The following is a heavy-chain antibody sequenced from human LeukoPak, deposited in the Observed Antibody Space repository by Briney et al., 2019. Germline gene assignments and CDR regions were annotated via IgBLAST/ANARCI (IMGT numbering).Heavy chain of an antibody. CDR3: ASSLGYYDSSGYYYRY. D-gene: IGHD3-22*01. CDR1: GYTFTSYG. Sequence: GASVKVSCKASGYTFTSYGISWVRQAPGQGLEWMGGISAYNGNTNYAQKLQGRVTMTTDTSTSTAYMELRSLRSDDTAVYYCASSLGYYDSSGYYYRYWGQGTLVTVSS. CDR2: ISAYNGNT. J-gene: IGHJ4*02. V-gene: IGHV1-18*01.